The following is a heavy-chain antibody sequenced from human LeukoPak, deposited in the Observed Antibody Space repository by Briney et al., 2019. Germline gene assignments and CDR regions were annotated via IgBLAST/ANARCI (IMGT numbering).Heavy chain of an antibody. CDR1: GFTFSSYG. V-gene: IGHV3-30*02. J-gene: IGHJ2*01. CDR3: AKEVAVAGDWYFDL. D-gene: IGHD6-19*01. Sequence: QPEGSLRLSCAASGFTFSSYGMHWVRQAPGKGLEWVAFIRYDGSNKYYADSVKGRFTISRDNSKNTLYLQMNSLRAEDTAVYYCAKEVAVAGDWYFDLWGRGTLVTVSS. CDR2: IRYDGSNK.